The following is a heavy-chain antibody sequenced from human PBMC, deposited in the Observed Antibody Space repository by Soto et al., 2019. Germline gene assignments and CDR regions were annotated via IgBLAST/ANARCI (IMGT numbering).Heavy chain of an antibody. V-gene: IGHV1-18*01. Sequence: VKFSGKASGYTFTSDGISWVRRAPGQGLEWMGWISAYNGNTNYAQKLQRRVTMTTDASTSTAYLELRSLRAADTAVYYCASPERAQRSVWRNWFDPWAHGTLVPVSP. CDR1: GYTFTSDG. CDR2: ISAYNGNT. J-gene: IGHJ5*02. CDR3: ASPERAQRSVWRNWFDP. D-gene: IGHD6-19*01.